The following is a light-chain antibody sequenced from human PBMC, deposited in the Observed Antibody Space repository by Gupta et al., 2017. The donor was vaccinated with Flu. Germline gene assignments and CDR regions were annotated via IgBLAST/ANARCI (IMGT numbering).Light chain of an antibody. J-gene: IGKJ4*01. CDR2: DAS. CDR1: QSVSTY. V-gene: IGKV3-11*01. Sequence: SPATLSLSPGERATLSCRASQSVSTYLAWYQQKPGRAPRLLIYDASNRATGIPARFSGSGSGTDFTLTISSLEAEDSAVYYCQQRSSWLTFGGGTKVEIK. CDR3: QQRSSWLT.